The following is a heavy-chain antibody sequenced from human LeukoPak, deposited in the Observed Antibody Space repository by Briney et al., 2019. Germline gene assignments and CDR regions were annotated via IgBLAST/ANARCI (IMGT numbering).Heavy chain of an antibody. CDR1: GGSISSGDYY. Sequence: SETLSLTCTVSGGSISSGDYYWSWIRQPPGKGLEWIGYIYYSGSTYYNPSLKSRVTISVDTSKNQFSLKLSSVTAADTAVYYCARVTAALEFFNYWGQGTLVTVSS. J-gene: IGHJ4*02. D-gene: IGHD3-3*01. CDR2: IYYSGST. CDR3: ARVTAALEFFNY. V-gene: IGHV4-30-4*01.